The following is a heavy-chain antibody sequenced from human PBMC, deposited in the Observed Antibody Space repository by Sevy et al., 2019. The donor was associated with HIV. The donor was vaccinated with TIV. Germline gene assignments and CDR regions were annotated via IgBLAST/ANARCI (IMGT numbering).Heavy chain of an antibody. CDR2: IYYSGST. CDR1: GGSMNNYF. D-gene: IGHD6-13*01. J-gene: IGHJ4*02. CDR3: ARESIGAVGDFDY. Sequence: SETLSLTCTVSGGSMNNYFWSWIRQPPGKGLEWIGYIYYSGSTNYNPSLKSRATISVDTSKNQLSLKLTSVTAADTAVYYSARESIGAVGDFDYWGQGTLVTVSS. V-gene: IGHV4-59*01.